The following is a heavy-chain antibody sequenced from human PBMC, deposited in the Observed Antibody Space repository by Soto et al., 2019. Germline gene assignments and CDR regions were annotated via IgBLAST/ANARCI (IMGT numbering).Heavy chain of an antibody. CDR2: FDPEDGET. CDR3: ATGFCGGDCFRFDY. V-gene: IGHV1-24*01. Sequence: GASVKVSCKVSGYTLTELSMHWVRQAPGKGLEWMGYFDPEDGETTYAQKFLGRVTMTKDTSTGTAYMELSSLRSEDTAVYYCATGFCGGDCFRFDYWGQGTLVTVSS. J-gene: IGHJ4*02. CDR1: GYTLTELS. D-gene: IGHD2-21*02.